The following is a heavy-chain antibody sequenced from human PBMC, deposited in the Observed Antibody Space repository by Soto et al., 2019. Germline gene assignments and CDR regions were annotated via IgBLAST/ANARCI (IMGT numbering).Heavy chain of an antibody. CDR3: AREYYDILTVPISWFDP. D-gene: IGHD3-9*01. V-gene: IGHV4-59*01. J-gene: IGHJ5*02. CDR2: IYYSGST. Sequence: SETLSLTCTVSGGSISSYYWSWIRQPPGKELEWIGYIYYSGSTNYNPSLKSRVTISVDTSKNQFSLKLSSVTAADTAVYYCAREYYDILTVPISWFDPWGQGTLVTVSS. CDR1: GGSISSYY.